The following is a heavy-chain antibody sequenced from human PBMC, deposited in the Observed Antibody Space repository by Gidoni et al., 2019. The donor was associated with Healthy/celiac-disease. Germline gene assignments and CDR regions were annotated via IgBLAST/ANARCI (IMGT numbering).Heavy chain of an antibody. CDR3: ASGNSFSGYHY. CDR1: GYSFTSYY. CDR2: INPSGGST. Sequence: QLPLVPSGAEVKKPGASVKVSCTASGYSFTSYYMHWVRQAPGQGLEWMGKINPSGGSTSYAQKVQGRVTMTRDTSTSTVYMELSSLRSEDAAVYYCASGNSFSGYHYWGQGTLVTVSS. D-gene: IGHD5-12*01. J-gene: IGHJ4*02. V-gene: IGHV1-46*01.